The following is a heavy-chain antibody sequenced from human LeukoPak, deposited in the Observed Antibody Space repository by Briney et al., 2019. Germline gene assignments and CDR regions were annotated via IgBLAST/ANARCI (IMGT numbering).Heavy chain of an antibody. CDR3: ARRRAEGGSNGLYNWFDP. CDR2: IYFTGST. D-gene: IGHD6-13*01. CDR1: GDSINDYY. Sequence: TSETLSLTCAVSGDSINDYYWGWIRQPPGKGLEWIGYIYFTGSTRYNPSLESRVTISVDTSKNQFSLKLSSVTAADTAVYYCARRRAEGGSNGLYNWFDPWGQGTLVTVSS. V-gene: IGHV4-59*08. J-gene: IGHJ5*02.